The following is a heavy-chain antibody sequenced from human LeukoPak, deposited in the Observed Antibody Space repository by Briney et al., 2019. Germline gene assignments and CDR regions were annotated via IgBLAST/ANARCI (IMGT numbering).Heavy chain of an antibody. CDR3: ARQPGIAADNWFDP. CDR2: IYTSGST. D-gene: IGHD6-13*01. CDR1: GGSISSGSYY. V-gene: IGHV4-61*02. Sequence: SQTLSLTCTVSGGSISSGSYYWSWIRQPAGKGMEWIGRIYTSGSTNYSPSLKSRVTISVDTSKNQFSLKLSSVTAADTAVYYCARQPGIAADNWFDPWGQGTLVTVSS. J-gene: IGHJ5*02.